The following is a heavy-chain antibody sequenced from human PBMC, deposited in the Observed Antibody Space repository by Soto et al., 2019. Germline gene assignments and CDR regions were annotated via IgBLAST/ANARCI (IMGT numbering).Heavy chain of an antibody. CDR3: ARGLSSGYYNWFDP. V-gene: IGHV5-51*01. Sequence: GKGLEWMGIIHPGDSETRYSPSFQGQVTISVDKSISTAYLQWSSLKASDTAMYYCARGLSSGYYNWFDPWGQGTQVTVSS. CDR2: IHPGDSET. D-gene: IGHD3-22*01. J-gene: IGHJ5*02.